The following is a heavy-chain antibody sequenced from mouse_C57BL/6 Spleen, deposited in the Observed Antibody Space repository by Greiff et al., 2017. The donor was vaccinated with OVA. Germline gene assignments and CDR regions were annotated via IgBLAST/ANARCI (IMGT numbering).Heavy chain of an antibody. J-gene: IGHJ3*01. CDR2: IWRGGST. CDR1: GFSLTSYG. D-gene: IGHD2-2*01. V-gene: IGHV2-5*01. CDR3: ATNGYDLETWFAY. Sequence: VKLQQSGPGLVQPSQSLSITCTVSGFSLTSYGVHWVRQSPGKGLEWLGVIWRGGSTDYNAAFMSRLSITKDNSKSQVFFKMNSLQADDTAIYYCATNGYDLETWFAYWGQGTLVTVSA.